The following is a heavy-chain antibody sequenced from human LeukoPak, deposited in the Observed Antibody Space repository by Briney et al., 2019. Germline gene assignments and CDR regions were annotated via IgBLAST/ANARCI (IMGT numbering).Heavy chain of an antibody. D-gene: IGHD6-19*01. CDR2: IYYTGIS. CDR1: GGSTSLYY. J-gene: IGHJ4*02. Sequence: PSETLSLTCIVSGGSTSLYYWSWIRQPPGKGLEWIGYIYYTGISNYNPSLESRITISVDTSKNQFSLKLSSVTAADTAVYYCAGSDVNSGWSYFNYWGQGTLVTVSS. V-gene: IGHV4-59*01. CDR3: AGSDVNSGWSYFNY.